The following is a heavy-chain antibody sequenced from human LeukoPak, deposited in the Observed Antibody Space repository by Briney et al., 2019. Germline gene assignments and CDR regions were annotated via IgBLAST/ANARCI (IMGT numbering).Heavy chain of an antibody. D-gene: IGHD3-22*01. CDR3: AKYFYDSSTYSFDY. J-gene: IGHJ4*02. CDR2: IGSGGTT. V-gene: IGHV3-23*01. Sequence: QTGGSLRLSCAASGFTFSNYAMSWVRQAPGKGLEWVSSIGSGGTTHYADSVKGRFTISRDNSKNTLFLQMNSLRAEDTAVYYCAKYFYDSSTYSFDYWGQGTLVTVSS. CDR1: GFTFSNYA.